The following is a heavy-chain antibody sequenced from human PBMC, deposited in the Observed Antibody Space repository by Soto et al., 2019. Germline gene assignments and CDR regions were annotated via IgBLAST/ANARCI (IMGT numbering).Heavy chain of an antibody. D-gene: IGHD3-3*01. V-gene: IGHV3-23*01. J-gene: IGHJ4*02. Sequence: PGGSLRLSCAASGFTFSSYAMSWVRQAPGKGLEWVSAISGSGGSTYYADSVKGRFTISRDNSKNTLYLQMNSLRAEDTTVYYCAKFSSPPLYDFWSGYPRYFDYWAQGTLVTVSS. CDR2: ISGSGGST. CDR3: AKFSSPPLYDFWSGYPRYFDY. CDR1: GFTFSSYA.